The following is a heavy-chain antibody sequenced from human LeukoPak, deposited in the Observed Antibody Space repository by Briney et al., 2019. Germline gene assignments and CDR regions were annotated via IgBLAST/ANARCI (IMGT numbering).Heavy chain of an antibody. CDR2: ISSSGSTI. V-gene: IGHV3-48*03. Sequence: LAGGSLRLSCAASGFTFSSYEMNWVRQAPGKGLEWVSYISSSGSTIYYADSVKGRFTISRDNAKNSLYLQMNSLRAEDTAVYYCAREIGYYDSSGYHGWFDPWGQGTLVTVSS. D-gene: IGHD3-22*01. J-gene: IGHJ5*02. CDR3: AREIGYYDSSGYHGWFDP. CDR1: GFTFSSYE.